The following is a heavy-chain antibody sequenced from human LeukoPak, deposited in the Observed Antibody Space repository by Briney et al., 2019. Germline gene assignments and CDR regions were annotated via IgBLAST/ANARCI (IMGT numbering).Heavy chain of an antibody. CDR3: ARAPSEIGGYYPEYFRH. Sequence: AGGSLRLSCAASGFTFSSYLMHWVRQAPGKGLVWVSRIKSDGSTRYADSVTGRFTVSRANAKNTVSLQMNSLRAEDTGVYYCARAPSEIGGYYPEYFRHWGQGTLVIVSS. D-gene: IGHD3-22*01. J-gene: IGHJ1*01. CDR2: IKSDGST. V-gene: IGHV3-74*01. CDR1: GFTFSSYL.